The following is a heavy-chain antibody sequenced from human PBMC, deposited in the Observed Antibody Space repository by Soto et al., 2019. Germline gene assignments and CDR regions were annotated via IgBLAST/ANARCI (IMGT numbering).Heavy chain of an antibody. J-gene: IGHJ1*01. Sequence: EVQLLESGGGLVQPGGSLRLSCAASGFTFSSYAMSWVRQAPGKGLEWVSAISGSGGSTYYADSVKGRFTISRDNSKNKLYLQMNSVRAEDTAVYYCAKDWYDYVWGSYRPEEYFQHWGQGTLVTVSS. V-gene: IGHV3-23*01. CDR3: AKDWYDYVWGSYRPEEYFQH. CDR1: GFTFSSYA. D-gene: IGHD3-16*02. CDR2: ISGSGGST.